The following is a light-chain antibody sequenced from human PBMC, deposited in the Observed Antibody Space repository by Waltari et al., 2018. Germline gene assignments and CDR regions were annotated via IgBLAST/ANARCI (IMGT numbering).Light chain of an antibody. V-gene: IGKV1-39*01. CDR3: QQSYITAYT. CDR1: QSISTS. CDR2: LSS. Sequence: IEMTQSPSSLSASVGYRVTITCRASQSISTSLNWYQKIPGKAPKLLIYLSSTLQSGVPSRFSGSGSGTDFSLTISSLQPEDFATYYCQQSYITAYTFGQGTKVEIQ. J-gene: IGKJ2*01.